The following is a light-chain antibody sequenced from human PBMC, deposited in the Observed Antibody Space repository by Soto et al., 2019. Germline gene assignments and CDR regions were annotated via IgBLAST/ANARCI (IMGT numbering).Light chain of an antibody. CDR2: DVT. V-gene: IGLV2-14*03. CDR3: SSFASSIPLV. J-gene: IGLJ2*01. CDR1: SSVVGGYNY. Sequence: QSVLTQPASVSGSPGQSITISCTGTSSVVGGYNYVSWYQQHPGKAPKLLICDVTNRPSGVSNRFSGSKSGNTASLTISGLQTEDEADYYCSSFASSIPLVFGGGTKLTVL.